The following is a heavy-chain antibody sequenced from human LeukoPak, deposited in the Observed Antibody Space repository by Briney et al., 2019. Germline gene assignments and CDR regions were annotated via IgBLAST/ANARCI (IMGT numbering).Heavy chain of an antibody. Sequence: SEKVSCKGSGLTLTTSVSQCVRQAPVQRLEWIGWIVAGRGNTNYAQKLQERVTITRDMSTSTAYMELNSLRSDDTAVYYCAADQQWLVPWGQGTLVTVSS. D-gene: IGHD6-19*01. J-gene: IGHJ5*02. CDR3: AADQQWLVP. CDR2: IVAGRGNT. V-gene: IGHV1-58*02. CDR1: GLTLTTSV.